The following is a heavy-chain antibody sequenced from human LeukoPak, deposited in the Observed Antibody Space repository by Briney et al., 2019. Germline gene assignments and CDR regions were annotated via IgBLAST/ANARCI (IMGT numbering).Heavy chain of an antibody. D-gene: IGHD3-3*01. CDR1: GFTFSNYE. CDR3: AKRGPAIFGVYMDV. Sequence: GGSLRLSCAPSGFTFSNYEMNWVRQAPGKGLEWVSHISSSGRTVYYADSVKGRFTISRDNANKSLFLQMNSLRAEDTAVYYCAKRGPAIFGVYMDVWGKGTTVTVSS. CDR2: ISSSGRTV. J-gene: IGHJ6*03. V-gene: IGHV3-48*03.